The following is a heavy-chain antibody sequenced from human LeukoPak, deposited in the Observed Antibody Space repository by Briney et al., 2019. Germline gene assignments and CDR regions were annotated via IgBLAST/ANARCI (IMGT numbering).Heavy chain of an antibody. Sequence: ASVKVSCKASGYTFTSYGISWVRQAPGQGLEWMGWISAYNGNTNYAQKLQGRVTMTEDTSTDTAYMELSSLRSEDTAVYYCATAPRGWFDPWGQGTLVTVSS. J-gene: IGHJ5*02. V-gene: IGHV1-18*01. CDR1: GYTFTSYG. CDR2: ISAYNGNT. CDR3: ATAPRGWFDP.